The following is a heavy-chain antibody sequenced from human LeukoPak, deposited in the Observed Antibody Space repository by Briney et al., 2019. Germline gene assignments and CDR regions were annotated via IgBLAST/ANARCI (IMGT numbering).Heavy chain of an antibody. V-gene: IGHV4-38-2*02. J-gene: IGHJ3*02. Sequence: PSETLSLTCTVSGYSISSGYYWGWIRQPPGRGLEWIGSIYHSGSTYYNPSLQSRVTISVDTSKNQFSLKLSSVTAADTAVYYCARRASVGIKDAFDIWGQGTMVTVSS. CDR1: GYSISSGYY. CDR3: ARRASVGIKDAFDI. CDR2: IYHSGST. D-gene: IGHD2-21*01.